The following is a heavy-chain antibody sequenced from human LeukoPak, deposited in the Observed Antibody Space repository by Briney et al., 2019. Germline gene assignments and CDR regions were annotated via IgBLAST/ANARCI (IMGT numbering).Heavy chain of an antibody. Sequence: PGGSLRLSCAASGFTFSAYWMIWVRQAPGKGLEWVANIRGDGSRKYYLDSVRGRFAVSRDNAKNSLFLQTNELRAEDTAMYYCARDANYYDSSGHYYDAFDMWGQGTMVTVSS. CDR3: ARDANYYDSSGHYYDAFDM. CDR1: GFTFSAYW. J-gene: IGHJ3*02. CDR2: IRGDGSRK. D-gene: IGHD3-22*01. V-gene: IGHV3-7*01.